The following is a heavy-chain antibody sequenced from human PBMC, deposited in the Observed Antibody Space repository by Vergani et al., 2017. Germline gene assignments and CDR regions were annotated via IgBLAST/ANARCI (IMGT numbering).Heavy chain of an antibody. J-gene: IGHJ4*02. CDR3: ATGWSDFPDY. CDR1: GFNFTNAW. V-gene: IGHV3-15*04. D-gene: IGHD1-26*01. CDR2: IESKAEGGTT. Sequence: VQLVESGGGVVQPGRSLRLSCAASGFNFTNAWMSWVRQAPGKGLEWVGRIESKAEGGTTDYATPVKGRLTISRDDTKDTLFLQMNSLKTEDTAIYYCATGWSDFPDYWGQGTLVTVSS.